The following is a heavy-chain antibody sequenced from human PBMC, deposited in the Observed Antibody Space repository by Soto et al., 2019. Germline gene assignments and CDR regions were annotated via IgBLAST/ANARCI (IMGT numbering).Heavy chain of an antibody. CDR3: ARAPLLSGGTLHENYFEY. Sequence: SVKVSCKASGGTFSNSAISWVRQAPGQGLEWMGGIIPIFDTSNYAQKLQGRVTFIADESTGTAYMELRTLRSEDTAAYFCARAPLLSGGTLHENYFEYWGQGTLVTVSS. CDR2: IIPIFDTS. J-gene: IGHJ4*02. D-gene: IGHD1-1*01. CDR1: GGTFSNSA. V-gene: IGHV1-69*13.